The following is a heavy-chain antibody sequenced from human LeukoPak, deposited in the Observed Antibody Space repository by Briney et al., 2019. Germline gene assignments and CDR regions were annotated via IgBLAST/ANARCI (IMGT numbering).Heavy chain of an antibody. V-gene: IGHV4-59*08. CDR3: ARQRFYYDSNGYYYFNYFDY. CDR2: IYNSGST. CDR1: GGSISSYY. J-gene: IGHJ4*02. Sequence: SETLSLTGTVSGGSISSYYWSWIRQPPGKGVEWVGYIYNSGSTNYNPSLKSRVTISVDTSKNQFSLQLSSVTAADTAVYYCARQRFYYDSNGYYYFNYFDYWGQGTLVTVSS. D-gene: IGHD3-22*01.